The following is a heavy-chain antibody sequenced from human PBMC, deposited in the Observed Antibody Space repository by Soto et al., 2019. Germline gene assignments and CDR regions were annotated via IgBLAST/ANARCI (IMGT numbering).Heavy chain of an antibody. J-gene: IGHJ4*02. V-gene: IGHV1-69*02. CDR1: GGTFSSYT. CDR2: IIPILGIA. Sequence: EASVKVSCKASGGTFSSYTISWVRQAPGQGLEWMGRIIPILGIANYAQKFQGRVTITADKSTSTAYMELSSLRSEDTAVYYCAVGYCSGGSCSSWEGADYWGQGTLVTVSS. CDR3: AVGYCSGGSCSSWEGADY. D-gene: IGHD2-15*01.